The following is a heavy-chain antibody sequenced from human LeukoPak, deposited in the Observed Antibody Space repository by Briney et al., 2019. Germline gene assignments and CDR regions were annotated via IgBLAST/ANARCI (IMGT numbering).Heavy chain of an antibody. V-gene: IGHV4-39*07. Sequence: SETLSLTCTVSGGSISSSSYYWGWIRQPPGKGLEWIGSIYYSGSTYYNPSLKSRVTISLDTSNYQFSLTLTSITAADTAVYFCARDLGMADFDYWGQGTLVTVSS. CDR1: GGSISSSSYY. CDR2: IYYSGST. D-gene: IGHD6-13*01. J-gene: IGHJ4*02. CDR3: ARDLGMADFDY.